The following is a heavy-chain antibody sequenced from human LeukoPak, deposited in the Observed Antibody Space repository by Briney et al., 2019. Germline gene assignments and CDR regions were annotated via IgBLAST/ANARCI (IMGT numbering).Heavy chain of an antibody. V-gene: IGHV3-66*01. Sequence: PGGSLRLSCAASGFTVSNNYMNWVRQAPGKGLERVSVIYRAGATYYADSVKGRFTISRDNSKNTLYLQMNSLRADDTAVYYCARVTEGDYPDFWGQGTLVIVSS. CDR3: ARVTEGDYPDF. J-gene: IGHJ4*02. CDR2: IYRAGAT. D-gene: IGHD4-17*01. CDR1: GFTVSNNY.